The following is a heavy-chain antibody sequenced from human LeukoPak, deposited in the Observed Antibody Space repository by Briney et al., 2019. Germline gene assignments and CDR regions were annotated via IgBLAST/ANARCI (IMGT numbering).Heavy chain of an antibody. Sequence: ASVKVSCKASGGIFSNHAIAWVRQAPGQGLEWMGGIIPKLGTVKYAEKFQGRVTITTDESSSTVYMEMSSLTSEDTAMFYCAGSRGLRFMECPLWGQGTMVIVSS. J-gene: IGHJ3*01. CDR2: IIPKLGTV. CDR1: GGIFSNHA. D-gene: IGHD3-3*01. V-gene: IGHV1-69*05. CDR3: AGSRGLRFMECPL.